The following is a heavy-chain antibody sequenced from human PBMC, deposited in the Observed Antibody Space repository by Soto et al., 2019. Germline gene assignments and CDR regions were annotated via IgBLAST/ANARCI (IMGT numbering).Heavy chain of an antibody. CDR1: GGSFSGYH. V-gene: IGHV4-34*01. Sequence: SETLSLTCAVYGGSFSGYHWSWIRQPPGKGLDWIRAINHSGSTNYNPSRKSRVTISVDTSKNQFSLKLGSVTAADTAVYYCARRGPYYDSWSGYYTSAPWDVPGKGTTVTVSS. CDR3: ARRGPYYDSWSGYYTSAPWDV. CDR2: INHSGST. J-gene: IGHJ6*04. D-gene: IGHD3-3*01.